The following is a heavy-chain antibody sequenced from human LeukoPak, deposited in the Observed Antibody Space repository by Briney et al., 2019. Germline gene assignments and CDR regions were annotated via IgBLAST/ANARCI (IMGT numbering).Heavy chain of an antibody. J-gene: IGHJ6*03. CDR3: ARGGQSGYVEYYYYYMDV. CDR2: INTNTGNP. Sequence: ASVKVSCNASGYTFTSHVINWVRQAPGQGLEWMGWINTNTGNPTYAQGFKGRFVFSLDTFVGSANLQISSLKTEDTAVYFCARGGQSGYVEYYYYYMDVWGKGTTVTVSS. D-gene: IGHD3-3*01. V-gene: IGHV7-4-1*02. CDR1: GYTFTSHV.